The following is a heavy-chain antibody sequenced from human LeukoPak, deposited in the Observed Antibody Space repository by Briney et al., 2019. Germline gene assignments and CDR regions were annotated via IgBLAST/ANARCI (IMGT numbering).Heavy chain of an antibody. V-gene: IGHV3-53*01. CDR1: GFTVSSNY. J-gene: IGHJ4*02. D-gene: IGHD3-22*01. CDR2: IYSGGST. CDR3: ARATDYYDSSGYFYTKDY. Sequence: GGSLRLSCAASGFTVSSNYMSWVRQAPGKGLEWVSVIYSGGSTYYADSVKGRFTISRDNSKNTLFLQMNSPRAEDTAVYYCARATDYYDSSGYFYTKDYWGQGTLVVVSS.